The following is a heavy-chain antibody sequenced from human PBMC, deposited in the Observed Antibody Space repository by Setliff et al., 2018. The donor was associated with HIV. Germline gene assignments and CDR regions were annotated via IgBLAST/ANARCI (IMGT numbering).Heavy chain of an antibody. V-gene: IGHV4-59*12. D-gene: IGHD6-13*01. J-gene: IGHJ3*02. CDR1: GGSFSGYY. Sequence: SETLSLTCSVSGGSFSGYYWSWIRQPPGKGLEWIGYIHYSGSTYYNPSLKSQVTISVDTSKNRLSLKLSSVTAADAAVYYCARAMSSSWYIDGFDIWGQGTVVTVSS. CDR2: IHYSGST. CDR3: ARAMSSSWYIDGFDI.